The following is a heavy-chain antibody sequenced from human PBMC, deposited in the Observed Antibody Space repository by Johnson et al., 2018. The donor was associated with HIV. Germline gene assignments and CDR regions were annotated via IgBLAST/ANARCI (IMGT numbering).Heavy chain of an antibody. D-gene: IGHD6-6*01. CDR3: AKDIAARPREDAFDI. J-gene: IGHJ3*02. Sequence: VQLVESGGGLVQPGRSLRLSCAASGFTFDDYAMHWVRQAPGKGLEWVSGISWNSGSIGYTDSVKGRVTIPRDNAKNSLYLQMNSLRAEDTALYYCAKDIAARPREDAFDIWGQGTMVTVSS. CDR2: ISWNSGSI. CDR1: GFTFDDYA. V-gene: IGHV3-9*01.